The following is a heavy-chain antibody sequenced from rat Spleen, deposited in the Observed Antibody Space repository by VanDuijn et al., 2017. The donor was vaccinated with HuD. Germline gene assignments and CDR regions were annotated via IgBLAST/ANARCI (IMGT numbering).Heavy chain of an antibody. CDR2: ISTGGDT. V-gene: IGHV5-27*01. CDR1: GFTFSNYY. Sequence: EVQLVESGGGLVQPGRSLKLSCAASGFTFSNYYMAWVRQAPTKGLEWVAYISTGGDTYYRDSVRGRFTISRDNAKNTLYLQMNSPRSEDTATYYCTTVRSAGFTIPFAWWGQGTLVTVSS. J-gene: IGHJ3*01. D-gene: IGHD1-12*01. CDR3: TTVRSAGFTIPFAW.